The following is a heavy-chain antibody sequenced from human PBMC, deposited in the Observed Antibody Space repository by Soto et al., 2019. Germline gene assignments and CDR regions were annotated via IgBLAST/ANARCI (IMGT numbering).Heavy chain of an antibody. V-gene: IGHV4-31*03. J-gene: IGHJ6*02. Sequence: PSETLSLTCTVSGGSISSGGYYWSWIRQHPGKGLEWIGYIYYSGSTYYNPSLKSRVTISVDTSKNQFSLKLSSVTAADTAVYYCTRDRTHYDFWSGYLDYYYYYGMDVWGQGTTVTVSS. CDR1: GGSISSGGYY. CDR3: TRDRTHYDFWSGYLDYYYYYGMDV. CDR2: IYYSGST. D-gene: IGHD3-3*01.